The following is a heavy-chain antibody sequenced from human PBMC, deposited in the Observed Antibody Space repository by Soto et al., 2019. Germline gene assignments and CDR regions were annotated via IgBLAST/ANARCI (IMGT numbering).Heavy chain of an antibody. D-gene: IGHD3-10*01. Sequence: PGGSLRLSCAASGFTFSSYGMHWVRQAPGKGLEWVAVISYDGSNKYYADSVKGRFTISRDNSKNTLYLQMNSLRAEDTAVYYCAKKIGTMGYYYGMDVWGQGTTVTVSS. V-gene: IGHV3-30*18. CDR2: ISYDGSNK. CDR3: AKKIGTMGYYYGMDV. J-gene: IGHJ6*02. CDR1: GFTFSSYG.